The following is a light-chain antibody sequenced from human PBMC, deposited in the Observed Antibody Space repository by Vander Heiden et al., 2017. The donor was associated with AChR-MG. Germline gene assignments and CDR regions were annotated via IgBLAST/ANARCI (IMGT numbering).Light chain of an antibody. CDR3: QQRVNWPLT. CDR1: QSVSIY. Sequence: EIVLTQSPATLSLSPGERATLSSRASQSVSIYLAWYQHKPGQAPRLLIYDASNRATGIPARFSGSGSGTDFTLSISSLEPEDFAVYYCQQRVNWPLTFGGGTKVEIK. V-gene: IGKV3-11*01. J-gene: IGKJ4*01. CDR2: DAS.